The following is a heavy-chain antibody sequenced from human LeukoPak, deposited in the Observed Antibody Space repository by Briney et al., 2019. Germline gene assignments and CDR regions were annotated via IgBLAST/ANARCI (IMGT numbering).Heavy chain of an antibody. J-gene: IGHJ3*02. V-gene: IGHV1-18*01. CDR2: ISAYNGNT. CDR1: GYTFTSYG. D-gene: IGHD3-10*01. CDR3: ARGRRTYYYGSGSPFDI. Sequence: ASVKVSCKASGYTFTSYGISWVRQAPGQGLEWMGWISAYNGNTNYAQELQGRVTMTTDTSTSTAYMELRSLRSDDTAVYYCARGRRTYYYGSGSPFDIWGQGTMVTVSS.